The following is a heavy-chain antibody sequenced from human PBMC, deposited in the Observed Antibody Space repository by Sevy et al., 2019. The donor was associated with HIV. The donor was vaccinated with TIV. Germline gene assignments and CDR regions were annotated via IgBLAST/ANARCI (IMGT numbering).Heavy chain of an antibody. Sequence: SETLSLTCTVSGGSISSHYWSWIRQPPGKGLEWIGYINYSGSTTYNPSLKSRVTISVDTSKNQFSLKLSSVTAADTAVYYCARTLYYVHSFDYWGQGTLVTVSS. CDR3: ARTLYYVHSFDY. J-gene: IGHJ4*02. CDR2: INYSGST. V-gene: IGHV4-59*11. CDR1: GGSISSHY. D-gene: IGHD1-26*01.